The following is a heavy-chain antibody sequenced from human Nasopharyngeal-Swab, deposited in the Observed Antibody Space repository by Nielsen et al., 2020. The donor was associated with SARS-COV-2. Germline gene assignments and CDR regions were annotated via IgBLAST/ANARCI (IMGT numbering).Heavy chain of an antibody. J-gene: IGHJ3*02. V-gene: IGHV4-59*11. Sequence: SETLSLTCTVSGASITSHYWSWIRQSPGTGLQYIGYISDSGTINYNPSLRGRVTISLDTSKNQLSLKLSSVTAADTAVYYCARDPTYFHDSEIYRPGGLDIWGQGTMVTVSS. CDR1: GASITSHY. CDR2: ISDSGTI. CDR3: ARDPTYFHDSEIYRPGGLDI. D-gene: IGHD3-10*01.